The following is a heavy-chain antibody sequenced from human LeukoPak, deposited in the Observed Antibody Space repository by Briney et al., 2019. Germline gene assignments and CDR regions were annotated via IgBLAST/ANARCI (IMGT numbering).Heavy chain of an antibody. CDR1: GGSISDSSYY. CDR3: ARGGVIDRYYYYYYMDV. Sequence: SETLSLTCTVSGGSISDSSYYWGWIRQPPGKGLEWIGSIYYSGSTYYNPSLKSRVTISVDTSKNQFSLKLSSVTAADTAVYYCARGGVIDRYYYYYYMDVWGKGTTVTVS. D-gene: IGHD3-3*01. CDR2: IYYSGST. J-gene: IGHJ6*03. V-gene: IGHV4-39*07.